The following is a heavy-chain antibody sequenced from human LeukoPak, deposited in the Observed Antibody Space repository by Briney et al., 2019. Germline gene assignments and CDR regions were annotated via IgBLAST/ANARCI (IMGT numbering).Heavy chain of an antibody. Sequence: GASVKVSCKASGYTFTGYYMHWVREAPGQGLEWMGWINPNSGGTNYAQKFQGRVNMTRDTSISTAYMELSRLRSDDTAVYYCARDTDFCGGDCFVFDYWGQGTLVTVSS. V-gene: IGHV1-2*02. J-gene: IGHJ4*02. CDR1: GYTFTGYY. CDR3: ARDTDFCGGDCFVFDY. CDR2: INPNSGGT. D-gene: IGHD2-21*02.